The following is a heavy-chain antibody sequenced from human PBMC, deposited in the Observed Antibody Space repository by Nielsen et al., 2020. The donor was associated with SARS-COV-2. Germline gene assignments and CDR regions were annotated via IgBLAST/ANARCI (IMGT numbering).Heavy chain of an antibody. J-gene: IGHJ4*02. Sequence: GESLKISCAASGFTFSSYWMHWVRQAPGKGLVWVSRINSDGSSTSYADSVKGRFTISRDNSKNTLYLQMNSLRAEDTAVYYCAWAGYSRGEVDYWGQGTLVTVSS. CDR1: GFTFSSYW. CDR3: AWAGYSRGEVDY. D-gene: IGHD6-13*01. CDR2: INSDGSST. V-gene: IGHV3-74*01.